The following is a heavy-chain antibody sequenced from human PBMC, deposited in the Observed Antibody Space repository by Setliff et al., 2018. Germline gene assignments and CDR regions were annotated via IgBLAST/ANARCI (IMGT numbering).Heavy chain of an antibody. J-gene: IGHJ4*02. CDR3: ARVGGLLVATMPFDY. CDR2: IFQSGIT. V-gene: IGHV4-38-2*01. Sequence: SETLSLTCAVSGFSITNGYYWGWIRQSPGKQLEWIGSIFQSGITFYNPSLKSRVTISLDPSQNQFSLKLRSVTAADTAVYFCARVGGLLVATMPFDYWGPGTLVTVSS. D-gene: IGHD5-12*01. CDR1: GFSITNGYY.